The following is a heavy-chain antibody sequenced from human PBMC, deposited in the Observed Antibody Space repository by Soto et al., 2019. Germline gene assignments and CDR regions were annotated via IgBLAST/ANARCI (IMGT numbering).Heavy chain of an antibody. D-gene: IGHD3-3*01. J-gene: IGHJ4*02. CDR1: GFTFSSYA. CDR3: AAADDFWSPCDY. CDR2: ISGSGGST. V-gene: IGHV3-23*01. Sequence: EVQLLESGGGLVQPGGSLRLSCAASGFTFSSYAMSWVRQAPGKGLEWVSAISGSGGSTYYAESVKGRFTISRDNSKNTLYLQMNSLRAEDTAVYYCAAADDFWSPCDYWGQGTLVTVSS.